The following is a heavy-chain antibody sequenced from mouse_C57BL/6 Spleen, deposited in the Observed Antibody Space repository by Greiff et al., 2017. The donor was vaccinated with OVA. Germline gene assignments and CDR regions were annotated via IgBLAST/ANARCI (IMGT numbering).Heavy chain of an antibody. CDR2: INPSNGGT. CDR1: GYTFTSYW. Sequence: VQLQQPGTELVKPGASVKLSCKASGYTFTSYWMHWVKQRPGQGLEWIGNINPSNGGTNYNEKFKSKATLTVDKSSSTAYMQLSSLTSEDAAVYNWARGGLITTGFAYWGQGTLVTVSA. D-gene: IGHD1-1*01. J-gene: IGHJ3*01. CDR3: ARGGLITTGFAY. V-gene: IGHV1-53*01.